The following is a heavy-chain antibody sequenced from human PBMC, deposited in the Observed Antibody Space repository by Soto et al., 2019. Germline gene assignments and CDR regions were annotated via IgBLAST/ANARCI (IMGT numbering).Heavy chain of an antibody. CDR2: INAGNGNT. Sequence: GASVKVSCKASGYTFTSYAMHWVRQAPGQRLEWMGWINAGNGNTKYSQKFQGRVTITRDTSASTAYMELSSLRSEDTAVYYCAKERPNYYDSSVYQTDYFDYWGQGTLVTVSS. D-gene: IGHD3-22*01. CDR1: GYTFTSYA. CDR3: AKERPNYYDSSVYQTDYFDY. J-gene: IGHJ4*02. V-gene: IGHV1-3*01.